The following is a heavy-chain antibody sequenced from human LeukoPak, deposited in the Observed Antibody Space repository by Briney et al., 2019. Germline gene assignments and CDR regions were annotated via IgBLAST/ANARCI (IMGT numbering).Heavy chain of an antibody. D-gene: IGHD6-13*01. J-gene: IGHJ5*02. CDR3: ARPAYSSSLSSHFDP. CDR2: IYPRDSEI. Sequence: GESLKISCEGSGYSFSTYWIAWVRQMPGKGLEWMGSIYPRDSEIRYSPSSQGQVTISADNSISTAYLQWSSLKASDTAMYYCARPAYSSSLSSHFDPWGQGTLVTVSS. CDR1: GYSFSTYW. V-gene: IGHV5-51*01.